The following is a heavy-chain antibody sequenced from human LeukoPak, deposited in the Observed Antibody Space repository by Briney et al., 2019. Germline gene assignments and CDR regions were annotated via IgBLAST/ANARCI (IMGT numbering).Heavy chain of an antibody. D-gene: IGHD3-3*01. J-gene: IGHJ5*02. CDR1: GFTFSSYD. CDR2: ISTMSSTK. V-gene: IGHV3-48*02. Sequence: GGSLRLSCAASGFTFSSYDMNWVRQAPGKGLEWVSYISTMSSTKYYADSVKGRFTISRDNAKNSLSLQMNSLRDEGTAVYYCARESPPLLRLTHWFDPWGQGTLVTVSS. CDR3: ARESPPLLRLTHWFDP.